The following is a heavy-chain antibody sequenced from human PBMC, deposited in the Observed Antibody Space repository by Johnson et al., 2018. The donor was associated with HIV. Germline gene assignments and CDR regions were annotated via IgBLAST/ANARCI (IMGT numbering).Heavy chain of an antibody. V-gene: IGHV3-30*18. J-gene: IGHJ3*02. CDR2: ISSDGSNK. Sequence: QMLLVESGGGVVQPGRSLRLSCAASGFTFSSYGMHWVRPAPGMRLEWVSVISSDGSNKYYAESVKGRLTIPRDNAKNTMYLQRNSLRAEETAVYYCAKGGWWEGLEVKVAAAFDIWGQGTMVTVSS. CDR3: AKGGWWEGLEVKVAAAFDI. CDR1: GFTFSSYG. D-gene: IGHD6-25*01.